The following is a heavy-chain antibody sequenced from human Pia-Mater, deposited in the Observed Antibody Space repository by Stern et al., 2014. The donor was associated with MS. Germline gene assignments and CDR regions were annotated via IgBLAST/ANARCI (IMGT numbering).Heavy chain of an antibody. D-gene: IGHD6-13*01. CDR3: ARGSRASSSWYPYYFDY. CDR1: GGSISNYY. J-gene: IGHJ4*02. V-gene: IGHV4-59*01. Sequence: QVQLQESGLGLVKPSETLSLTCTVSGGSISNYYWSWIRQPPGKGLEWIGYIYYSGSTNYNPSLKSRVTISVDTSKNQFSLKLSSVTAADTAVYYCARGSRASSSWYPYYFDYWGQGTLVTVSS. CDR2: IYYSGST.